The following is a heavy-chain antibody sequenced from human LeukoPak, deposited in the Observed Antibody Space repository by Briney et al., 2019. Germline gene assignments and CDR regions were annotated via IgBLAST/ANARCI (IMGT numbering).Heavy chain of an antibody. V-gene: IGHV1-2*02. Sequence: ASVKVSCKTSGYIFTGYYIHWVRQAPGQGLERMGWINPNTGGTNYAQDFQGRVTMTRDTYVTTAYMELRSLRSDDTAVYFCARERESGRSDAFDLWGQGTMVTASS. CDR1: GYIFTGYY. D-gene: IGHD3-10*01. J-gene: IGHJ3*01. CDR2: INPNTGGT. CDR3: ARERESGRSDAFDL.